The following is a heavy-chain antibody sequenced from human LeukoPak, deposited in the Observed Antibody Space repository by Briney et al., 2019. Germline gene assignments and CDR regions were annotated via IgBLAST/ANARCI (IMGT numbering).Heavy chain of an antibody. CDR2: INHSGST. V-gene: IGHV4-34*01. D-gene: IGHD6-6*01. J-gene: IGHJ6*03. Sequence: PSETLSLTCAVYGGSFSGYYWSWIRQPPGKGLEWIGEINHSGSTNYNPSLKSRVTISVDTSKNQFSLKLSSVTAADTAVYYCAREAYLGARRYMDIWGEGTTVTISS. CDR1: GGSFSGYY. CDR3: AREAYLGARRYMDI.